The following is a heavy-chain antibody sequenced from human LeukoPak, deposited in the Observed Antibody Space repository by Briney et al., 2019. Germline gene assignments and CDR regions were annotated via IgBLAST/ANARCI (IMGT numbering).Heavy chain of an antibody. CDR2: INPNSGGT. CDR3: AREGAYYDSGGYYQRQYYFDY. J-gene: IGHJ4*02. CDR1: GYTFTGYY. D-gene: IGHD3-22*01. V-gene: IGHV1-2*02. Sequence: GASVKVSCKASGYTFTGYYMHWVRQAPGQGLEWMGWINPNSGGTNYAQKFQGRVTMTRDTSISTAYMELSRLRSDDTAVYYCAREGAYYDSGGYYQRQYYFDYWGQGTLVTVSS.